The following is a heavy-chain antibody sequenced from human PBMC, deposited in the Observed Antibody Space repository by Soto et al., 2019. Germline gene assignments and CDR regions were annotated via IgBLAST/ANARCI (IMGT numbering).Heavy chain of an antibody. CDR3: ARPIAVAGPFDY. CDR2: INSDGSST. V-gene: IGHV3-74*01. Sequence: GGSLRLSCAASGFTFSSYWMHWVRQAPGKGLVWVSRINSDGSSTSYADSVKGRFTISRDNAKNTLYLQMNSLRAEDTAVYYCARPIAVAGPFDYWGQGTLVTVSS. D-gene: IGHD6-19*01. J-gene: IGHJ4*02. CDR1: GFTFSSYW.